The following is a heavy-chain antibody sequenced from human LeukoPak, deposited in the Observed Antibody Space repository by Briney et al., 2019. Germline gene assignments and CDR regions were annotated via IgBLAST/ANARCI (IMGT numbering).Heavy chain of an antibody. CDR1: GDTFTSYA. CDR3: AREGYYYDSSGDWAY. J-gene: IGHJ4*02. D-gene: IGHD3-22*01. V-gene: IGHV1-69*15. Sequence: SEKVSCKXSGDTFTSYAISWVRHPPGQGLEWMGRIITIFGTANYSQTFHGRVTIIADESTSTAYMQLSSLRSAATTAYYSAREGYYYDSSGDWAYWGEGALVTVSS. CDR2: IITIFGTA.